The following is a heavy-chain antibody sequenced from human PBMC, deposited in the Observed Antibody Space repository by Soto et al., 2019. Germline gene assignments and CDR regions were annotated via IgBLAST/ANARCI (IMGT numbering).Heavy chain of an antibody. CDR3: ARLGNVDFWSGYPPGDYYYGMDV. V-gene: IGHV5-51*01. CDR1: GYSFTSYW. CDR2: IYPGDSDT. J-gene: IGHJ6*02. Sequence: GESLKISCKGSGYSFTSYWIGWVRQMPGKGLEWMGIIYPGDSDTRYSPSFQGQDTISADKSISTAYLQWSSLKASDTAMYYCARLGNVDFWSGYPPGDYYYGMDVWGQGTTVTVSS. D-gene: IGHD3-3*01.